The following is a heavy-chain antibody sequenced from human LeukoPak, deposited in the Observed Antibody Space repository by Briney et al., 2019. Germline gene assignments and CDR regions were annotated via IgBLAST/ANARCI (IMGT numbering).Heavy chain of an antibody. V-gene: IGHV3-21*01. J-gene: IGHJ4*02. Sequence: GGSLRLSCAVSGFTFSSYSMNWVRQAPGKGLEWVSSISAGSNYIYYGDSVKGRFTISRDNAKNSLYLQMSSLRAEGTAVYYCARDASTRCYLCEVDHWGQGTLVTVSS. CDR3: ARDASTRCYLCEVDH. CDR1: GFTFSSYS. D-gene: IGHD2-2*01. CDR2: ISAGSNYI.